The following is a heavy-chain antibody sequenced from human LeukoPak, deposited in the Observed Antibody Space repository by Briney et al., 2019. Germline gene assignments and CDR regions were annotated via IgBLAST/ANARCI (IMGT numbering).Heavy chain of an antibody. V-gene: IGHV4-31*03. D-gene: IGHD3-10*01. CDR2: IYYSGST. Sequence: SETLSLTCTVSGGSISSGGYYWSWIRQHPGKGLEWIGYIYYSGSTYYNPSLKSRVTISVDTSKNQFSLKLSSVTAADTAVYYRARAMVRGVIGHYYGMDVWGKGTTVTVSS. CDR1: GGSISSGGYY. CDR3: ARAMVRGVIGHYYGMDV. J-gene: IGHJ6*04.